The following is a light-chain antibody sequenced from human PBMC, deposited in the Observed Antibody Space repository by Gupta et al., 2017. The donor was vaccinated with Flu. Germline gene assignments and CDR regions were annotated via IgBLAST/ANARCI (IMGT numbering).Light chain of an antibody. CDR3: GTWDGSLSVWV. V-gene: IGLV1-51*02. CDR2: EDN. Sequence: QSVLTPPLSVPAAPGQTVTFSCSGSSSTVGNNYVAWFQQLPGTAPKLLIFEDNKRPSGIPDRFSGSKSGTAATLGITGRQTGDEADYYCGTWDGSLSVWVFGGGTKLTVL. CDR1: SSTVGNNY. J-gene: IGLJ3*02.